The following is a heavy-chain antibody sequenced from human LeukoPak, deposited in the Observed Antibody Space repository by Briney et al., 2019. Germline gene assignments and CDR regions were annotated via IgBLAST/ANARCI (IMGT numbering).Heavy chain of an antibody. D-gene: IGHD2-2*01. Sequence: SQTLSLTCTVSGDSISSGGYFWTWIRQHPVKGLEWIGYIYYSGSTYYNPSLKSRVTMSVDTSKNQFSQKLSSVTAADTAVYYCARGNRINECDTRCYDNWFDPWGQGTLATVSS. CDR1: GDSISSGGYF. V-gene: IGHV4-31*03. CDR3: ARGNRINECDTRCYDNWFDP. CDR2: IYYSGST. J-gene: IGHJ5*02.